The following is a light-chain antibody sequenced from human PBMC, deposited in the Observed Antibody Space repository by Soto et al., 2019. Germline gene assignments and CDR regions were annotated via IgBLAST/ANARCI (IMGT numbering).Light chain of an antibody. CDR1: SSNIGAGYD. CDR3: QSYDSSLSGVV. Sequence: QSVLMQPPSVSGAPGQRVTISCTGSSSNIGAGYDVHWYQQLPGTAPKLLIYGNSNRPSGVPDRFSGSKSGTSASLAITGLQAEDEADYYGQSYDSSLSGVVFGGGTKLTVL. CDR2: GNS. V-gene: IGLV1-40*01. J-gene: IGLJ2*01.